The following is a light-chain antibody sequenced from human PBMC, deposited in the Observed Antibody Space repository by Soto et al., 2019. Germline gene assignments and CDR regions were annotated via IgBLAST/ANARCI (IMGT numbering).Light chain of an antibody. CDR2: TAS. J-gene: IGKJ1*01. CDR3: LQDYSYPRP. Sequence: AIQMTQSPFSLSASVGDRVTITCRASQGIRDDLSWYQQKAGKAPKLLIFTASKLNSGVPSRFSGSFSGTNFSLTISDLQPEDCATYYCLQDYSYPRPFGQGTKVDI. V-gene: IGKV1-6*01. CDR1: QGIRDD.